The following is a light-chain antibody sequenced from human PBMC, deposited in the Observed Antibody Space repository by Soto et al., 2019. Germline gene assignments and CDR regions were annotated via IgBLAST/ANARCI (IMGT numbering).Light chain of an antibody. J-gene: IGKJ2*01. CDR3: QQYDNSPMYT. CDR2: GTS. Sequence: EIVLTQSPGTLSLFPGERASLSCRASQSVSSSYLAWYQQKPGQAPRLLIYGTSTRATGTPDRFSGSGSGTDFTLTISRLEPEDFAVYYCQQYDNSPMYTFGQGTKLEIK. CDR1: QSVSSSY. V-gene: IGKV3-20*01.